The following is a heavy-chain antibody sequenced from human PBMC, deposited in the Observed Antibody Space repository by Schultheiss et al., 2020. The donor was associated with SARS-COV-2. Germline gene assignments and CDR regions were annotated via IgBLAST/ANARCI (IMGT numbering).Heavy chain of an antibody. V-gene: IGHV3-21*01. D-gene: IGHD3-10*01. J-gene: IGHJ4*02. Sequence: GGSLRLSCAASGFTFSSYSMNWVRQAPGKGLVWVSSISSSSSYIYYADSVKGRFTISRDNAKNSLYLQMNSLRAEDMAVYYCARNIYGSGSYAPDYWGQGTLVTVSS. CDR1: GFTFSSYS. CDR3: ARNIYGSGSYAPDY. CDR2: ISSSSSYI.